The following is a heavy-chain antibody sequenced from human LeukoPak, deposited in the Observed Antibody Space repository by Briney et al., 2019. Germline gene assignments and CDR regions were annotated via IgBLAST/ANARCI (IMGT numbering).Heavy chain of an antibody. CDR3: ARVFGAGYSDY. Sequence: PGGSLRLSCAASGFTFDSYWMSWVRQAPGKGLEWVANIKHDGSAKYYVHSVKGRFTISRDNAKNSLYLQMNSLRAEDTAVYYCARVFGAGYSDYWGQGTLVTVSS. CDR1: GFTFDSYW. V-gene: IGHV3-7*01. CDR2: IKHDGSAK. J-gene: IGHJ4*02. D-gene: IGHD4/OR15-4a*01.